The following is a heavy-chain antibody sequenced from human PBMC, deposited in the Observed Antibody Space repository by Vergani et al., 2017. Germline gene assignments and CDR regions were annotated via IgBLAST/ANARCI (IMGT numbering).Heavy chain of an antibody. D-gene: IGHD1-26*01. CDR2: ISWNSGSI. J-gene: IGHJ5*02. Sequence: EVQLVESGGGLVQPGRSLRLSCAASGFTFDDYAMHWVRQAPGKGLEWVSGISWNSGSIGYADSVKGRFTISRDNAKNSLYLQMNSLRAEDTAVYYCARESGRFDPWGQGTLVTVSS. CDR1: GFTFDDYA. CDR3: ARESGRFDP. V-gene: IGHV3-9*01.